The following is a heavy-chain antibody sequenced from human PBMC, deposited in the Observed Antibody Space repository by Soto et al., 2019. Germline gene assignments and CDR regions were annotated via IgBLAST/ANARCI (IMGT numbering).Heavy chain of an antibody. CDR2: IYHSGST. CDR1: GGSISSGGYS. J-gene: IGHJ4*02. CDR3: ARASGYSYGSLFDY. Sequence: PSETLSLTCAVSGGSISSGGYSWSWIRQPPGKGLEWIGYIYHSGSTYYNPSLKSRVTISVDRSKNQFSLKLSSVTAADTAVYYCARASGYSYGSLFDYWGQGTLCTVSS. V-gene: IGHV4-30-2*01. D-gene: IGHD5-18*01.